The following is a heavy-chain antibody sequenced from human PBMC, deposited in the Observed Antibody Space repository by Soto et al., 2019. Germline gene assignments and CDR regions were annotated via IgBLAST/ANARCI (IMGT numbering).Heavy chain of an antibody. CDR2: INSDGSTT. Sequence: GGSLRLSCAASGLTFSSYGMHWVRQAPGKGLVWVSRINSDGSTTNYADSVKGRFTISRDNAKNTLYLQMNSLRAEDTAVYYCARTVAVSDIDYWGQGTLVTVSS. CDR3: ARTVAVSDIDY. D-gene: IGHD6-19*01. J-gene: IGHJ4*02. V-gene: IGHV3-74*01. CDR1: GLTFSSYG.